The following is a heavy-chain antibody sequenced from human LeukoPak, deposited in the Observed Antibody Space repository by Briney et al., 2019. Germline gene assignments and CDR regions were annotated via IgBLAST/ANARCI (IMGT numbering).Heavy chain of an antibody. CDR1: GFAFSYYA. J-gene: IGHJ1*01. CDR2: ISGSGNT. V-gene: IGHV3-23*01. CDR3: AKGEQWLVLYFQH. D-gene: IGHD6-19*01. Sequence: PGGSLRLSCAASGFAFSYYAMSWVRQAPGKGLEWVSGISGSGNTHYTDSVKGRFTISRDNSKNTLYLQMNSLRAEDTAVYYCAKGEQWLVLYFQHWGQGTLVTVSS.